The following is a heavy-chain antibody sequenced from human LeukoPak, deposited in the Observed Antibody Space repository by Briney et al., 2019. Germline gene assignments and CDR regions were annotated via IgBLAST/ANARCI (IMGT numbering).Heavy chain of an antibody. V-gene: IGHV4-30-2*01. CDR2: IYHSGST. CDR3: ARGRTDDYFDY. J-gene: IGHJ4*02. Sequence: PSETLSLTCAVSGGSISSGGYSWSWIRQPPGKGLEWIGYIYHSGSTYYNPSLKSRVTISVDRSKSQFSLKLSSVTAADTAVYYCARGRTDDYFDYWGQGTLVTVSS. CDR1: GGSISSGGYS.